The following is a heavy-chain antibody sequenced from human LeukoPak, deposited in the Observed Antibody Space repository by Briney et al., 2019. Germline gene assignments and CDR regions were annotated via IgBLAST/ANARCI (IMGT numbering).Heavy chain of an antibody. J-gene: IGHJ3*02. CDR1: GGSISSYY. D-gene: IGHD3-10*01. CDR3: ARDYWDYYGSGSFDAFDI. V-gene: IGHV4-59*01. CDR2: IYYSGST. Sequence: PSETLSLTCTVSGGSISSYYWSWIRQPPGKGLEWIGYIYYSGSTNYNPSLKSRVTISVDTSKNQFSLKLSSVTAADTAVYYCARDYWDYYGSGSFDAFDIWGQGTLVTVSS.